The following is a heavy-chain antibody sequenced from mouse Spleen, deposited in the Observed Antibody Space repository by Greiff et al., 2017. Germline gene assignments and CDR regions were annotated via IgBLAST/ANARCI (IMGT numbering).Heavy chain of an antibody. D-gene: IGHD1-1*01. CDR3: IVATGTY. Sequence: VQLQQSGAELVRPGASVKLSCTASGFNIKDDYMHWVKQRPEQGLEWIGWIDPENGDTEYASKFQGKATITADTSSNTAYLQLSSLTSEDTAVYYCIVATGTYWGQGTLVTVSA. J-gene: IGHJ3*01. CDR2: IDPENGDT. V-gene: IGHV14-4*01. CDR1: GFNIKDDY.